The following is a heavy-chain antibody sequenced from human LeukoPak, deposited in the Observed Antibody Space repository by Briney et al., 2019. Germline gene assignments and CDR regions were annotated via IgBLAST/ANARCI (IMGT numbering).Heavy chain of an antibody. CDR2: IYYSGST. CDR1: GGSISSYY. J-gene: IGHJ5*02. Sequence: SETLSLTCTVSGGSISSYYWSWIRQPPGKGLEWIGYIYYSGSTNYNPSLKSRVTISVDTSKNQFSLKLSSVTAADTAVYYCARDRGSGYYYTGWFDPWGQGTLVTVSS. CDR3: ARDRGSGYYYTGWFDP. V-gene: IGHV4-59*01. D-gene: IGHD3-22*01.